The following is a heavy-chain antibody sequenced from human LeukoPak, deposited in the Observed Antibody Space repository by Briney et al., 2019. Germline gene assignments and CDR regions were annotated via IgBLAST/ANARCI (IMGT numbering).Heavy chain of an antibody. CDR3: AKGRIRGVILDFDY. D-gene: IGHD3-10*01. J-gene: IGHJ4*02. CDR2: ISYDGSNK. Sequence: GRSLRLSCAASGFTFSSYGMHWVRQAPGKGLEWVAVISYDGSNKYYADSVKGRFTISRDNSKNTLYLQMNSLRAEDTAVYYCAKGRIRGVILDFDYWGQGTLVTVSS. V-gene: IGHV3-30*18. CDR1: GFTFSSYG.